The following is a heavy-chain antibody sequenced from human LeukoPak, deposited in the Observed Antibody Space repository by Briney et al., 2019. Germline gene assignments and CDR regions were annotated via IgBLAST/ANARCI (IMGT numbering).Heavy chain of an antibody. V-gene: IGHV3-23*01. CDR3: AKDSPRVPGIVRSDY. Sequence: GGSLRLSCAASGFPFNIYRMSWVRQAPGKGLQWVSSISGSDDSTYYADSVKGRFSISRDNSKNTLYLQMNSLRAEDTAVYYCAKDSPRVPGIVRSDYWGQRTLVTVSS. D-gene: IGHD6-19*01. CDR1: GFPFNIYR. CDR2: ISGSDDST. J-gene: IGHJ4*02.